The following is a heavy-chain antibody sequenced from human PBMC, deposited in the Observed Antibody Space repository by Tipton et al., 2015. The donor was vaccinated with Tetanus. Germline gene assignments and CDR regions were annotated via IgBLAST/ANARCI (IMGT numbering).Heavy chain of an antibody. CDR1: GASFSDYY. D-gene: IGHD6-6*01. V-gene: IGHV4-34*09. CDR2: INHSGNT. CDR3: ARDQGGGRVVRLNWLDP. J-gene: IGHJ5*02. Sequence: TLSLTCAVYGASFSDYYWSWIRQAPGKGLEWIGEINHSGNTYYNPSLKSRVSMSVDTSKNQFSLNLTSVTAADTAVYYCARDQGGGRVVRLNWLDPWGQGTLVTVSS.